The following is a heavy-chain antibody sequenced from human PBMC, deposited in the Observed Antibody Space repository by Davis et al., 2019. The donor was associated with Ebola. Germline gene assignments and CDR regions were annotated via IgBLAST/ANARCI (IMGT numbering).Heavy chain of an antibody. CDR2: ISSSSSTT. D-gene: IGHD4-11*01. Sequence: GGSLRLSCAASGFTFSSYSMNWVRQAPGKGLEWVSYISSSSSTTYYADSVKGRFTISRDNSKNTLYLQMSSLRAEDTAVYYCVNLKAGDDYSNPLGMDVWGQGTTVTISS. V-gene: IGHV3-48*01. CDR1: GFTFSSYS. J-gene: IGHJ6*02. CDR3: VNLKAGDDYSNPLGMDV.